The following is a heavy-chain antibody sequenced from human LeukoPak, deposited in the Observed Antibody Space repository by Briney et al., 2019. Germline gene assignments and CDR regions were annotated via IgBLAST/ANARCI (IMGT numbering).Heavy chain of an antibody. V-gene: IGHV4-34*01. Sequence: PSETLSLTCAVYGGSFSGYYWSWIRQPPGKGLEWIGSIYYSGSTYYNPSLKSRVTISVDTSKNQFSLKLSSVTAADTAVYYCASVNYYDSDYWGQGTLVTVSS. CDR3: ASVNYYDSDY. CDR2: IYYSGST. CDR1: GGSFSGYY. D-gene: IGHD3-22*01. J-gene: IGHJ4*02.